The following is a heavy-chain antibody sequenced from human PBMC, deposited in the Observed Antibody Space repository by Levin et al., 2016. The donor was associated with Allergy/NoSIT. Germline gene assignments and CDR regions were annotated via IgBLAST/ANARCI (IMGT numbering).Heavy chain of an antibody. CDR3: ARDKEYEYDDSGYLRGNGMDV. V-gene: IGHV1-69*04. J-gene: IGHJ6*02. CDR2: IIPVLDII. D-gene: IGHD3-22*01. Sequence: WVRQAPGQGLEWMGRIIPVLDIITYAQKFQGRLTFTADKSTNTAYMELSSLRSEDTAAYYCARDKEYEYDDSGYLRGNGMDVWGHGTTVTVSS.